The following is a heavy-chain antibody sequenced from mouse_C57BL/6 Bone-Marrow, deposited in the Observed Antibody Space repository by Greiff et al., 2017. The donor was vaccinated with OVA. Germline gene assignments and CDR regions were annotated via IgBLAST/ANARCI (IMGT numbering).Heavy chain of an antibody. CDR2: INPNNGGT. CDR3: ARVWLLRPYAMDY. Sequence: EVKLQQSGPELVKPGASVKIPCKASGYTFTDYNMDWVKQSHGKSLEWIGDINPNNGGTIYNQKFKGKATLTVDKSSSTAYMELRSLTSEDTAVYYCARVWLLRPYAMDYWGQGTSVTVSS. J-gene: IGHJ4*01. D-gene: IGHD2-3*01. CDR1: GYTFTDYN. V-gene: IGHV1-18*01.